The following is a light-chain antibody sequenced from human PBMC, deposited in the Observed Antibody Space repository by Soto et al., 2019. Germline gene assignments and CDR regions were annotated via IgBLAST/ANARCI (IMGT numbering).Light chain of an antibody. CDR2: GAS. V-gene: IGKV3-20*01. Sequence: IDLTQAPEAMSVSPGERRTIRSRAIQSLSNNIYLAWYQQKPGQAPRLLIYGASSRATGIPNRFCGSGSGTDFTLTITRLELEDFAVYSCQQYVNSPHTFGQGTRLEIK. CDR3: QQYVNSPHT. CDR1: QSLSNNIY. J-gene: IGKJ5*01.